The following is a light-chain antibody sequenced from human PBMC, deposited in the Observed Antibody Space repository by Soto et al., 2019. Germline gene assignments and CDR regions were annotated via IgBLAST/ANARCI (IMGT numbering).Light chain of an antibody. Sequence: DIQMTQSPSTLSASVGDRVTITCRASQSISSWLAWYQQKPGKAPKLLIYRASSLESGVPSRFSGSGSGTEFSLTISSLQPDDCATYYCQQYSNYPWTFGQGTKVEIK. CDR2: RAS. CDR3: QQYSNYPWT. J-gene: IGKJ1*01. CDR1: QSISSW. V-gene: IGKV1-5*03.